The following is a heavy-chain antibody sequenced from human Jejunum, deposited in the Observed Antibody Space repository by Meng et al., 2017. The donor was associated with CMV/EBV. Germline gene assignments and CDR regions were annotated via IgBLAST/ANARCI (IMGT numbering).Heavy chain of an antibody. CDR1: SGSY. CDR3: ARGDHCGTTACYPHWFDP. Sequence: SGSYWGWIRQPPGKGLEWIGSIYHSGSTYYNPSLKSRVTMSVDMSKNQVSLTLTSVTAADTAVYYCARGDHCGTTACYPHWFDPWGQGTRVTVSS. CDR2: IYHSGST. J-gene: IGHJ5*02. D-gene: IGHD2-2*01. V-gene: IGHV4-38-2*02.